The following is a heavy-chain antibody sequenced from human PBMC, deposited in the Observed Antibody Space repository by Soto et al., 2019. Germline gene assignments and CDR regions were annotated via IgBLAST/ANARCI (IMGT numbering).Heavy chain of an antibody. CDR2: IYYSGST. CDR1: GGSISSGGYY. D-gene: IGHD3-10*01. Sequence: QVQLQESGPGLVKPSQTLSLTCTVSGGSISSGGYYWSWIRQHPGKGLEWIGYIYYSGSTYYNPSLKSRVTLSVDTSKNQFSLNLSSVTAADTAVYYCARVVSGSYYLFDYWGQGTLVTVSS. V-gene: IGHV4-31*03. J-gene: IGHJ4*02. CDR3: ARVVSGSYYLFDY.